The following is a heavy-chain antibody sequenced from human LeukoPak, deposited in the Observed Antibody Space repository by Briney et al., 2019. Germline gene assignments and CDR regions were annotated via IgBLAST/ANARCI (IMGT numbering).Heavy chain of an antibody. V-gene: IGHV4-34*01. CDR3: ARANPYMEWGSRGNFDY. D-gene: IGHD3-3*01. Sequence: PSETLSLTCAVYGGSFSGYYWSWIRQPPGKGLEWIGEINHSGSTNYNPSLKSRVTISVDTSKNQFSLKLSSVTAADTAVYYCARANPYMEWGSRGNFDYWGQGTLVTVSS. CDR2: INHSGST. CDR1: GGSFSGYY. J-gene: IGHJ4*02.